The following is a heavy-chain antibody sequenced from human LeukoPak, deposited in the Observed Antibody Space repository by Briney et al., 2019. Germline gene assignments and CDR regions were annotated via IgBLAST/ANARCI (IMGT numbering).Heavy chain of an antibody. CDR3: VRRQGPGLLDY. V-gene: IGHV3-74*01. Sequence: GGSLRLSCAASGFTFSSYWMYWVRQVPGKGLECVSRINTDGSSTTYGESVKGRFTMSRDNAKNTLYLQMNSLRAEDAAVYYSVRRQGPGLLDYWGQGTPVTVSS. CDR2: INTDGSST. J-gene: IGHJ4*02. CDR1: GFTFSSYW.